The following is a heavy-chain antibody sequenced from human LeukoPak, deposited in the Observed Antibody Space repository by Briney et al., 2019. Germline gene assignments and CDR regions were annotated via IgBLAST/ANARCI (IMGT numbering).Heavy chain of an antibody. CDR2: IYYSGGT. CDR3: ATARRRLRLD. V-gene: IGHV4-39*01. Sequence: SETLSLTCTVSGGSISSSSYYWGWIRQPPGKGLEWIGSIYYSGGTYYNPSLKSRVTISVDTSKNQFSLKLSSVTAADTAVYYCATARRRLRLDWGQGTLVTVSS. J-gene: IGHJ4*02. CDR1: GGSISSSSYY. D-gene: IGHD5-12*01.